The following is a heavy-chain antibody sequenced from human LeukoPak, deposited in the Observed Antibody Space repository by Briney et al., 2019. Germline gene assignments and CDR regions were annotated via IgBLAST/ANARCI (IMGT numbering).Heavy chain of an antibody. CDR1: GFTFSSYS. J-gene: IGHJ4*02. CDR2: ISSSSSYI. Sequence: PGRSLRLSCAASGFTFSSYSVNWVRQPPGKGLEWVSSISSSSSYIYYAGSVKGRFTISRDNANNSLYLQMNSLRAEDTAVYYCASWNPAMVFRGYWGQGTLVTVSS. V-gene: IGHV3-21*01. D-gene: IGHD5-18*01. CDR3: ASWNPAMVFRGY.